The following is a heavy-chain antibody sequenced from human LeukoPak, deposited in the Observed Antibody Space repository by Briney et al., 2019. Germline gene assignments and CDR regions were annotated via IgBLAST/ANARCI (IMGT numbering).Heavy chain of an antibody. CDR1: GFTFSSYG. CDR3: AAHTSAGTWAFDI. Sequence: GGSLRLSCAASGFTFSSYGMHWVRQAPGKGLEWVAVTSYDGSNKYYADSVKGGFTISRDNSKNTLYLQMNSLRAEDTAVYYCAAHTSAGTWAFDIWGQGTMVTVSS. D-gene: IGHD6-13*01. CDR2: TSYDGSNK. J-gene: IGHJ3*02. V-gene: IGHV3-30*03.